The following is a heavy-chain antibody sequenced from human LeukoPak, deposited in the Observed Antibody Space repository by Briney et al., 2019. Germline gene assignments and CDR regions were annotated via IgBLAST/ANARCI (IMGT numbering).Heavy chain of an antibody. V-gene: IGHV3-53*04. D-gene: IGHD3-22*01. J-gene: IGHJ5*02. CDR2: IYSGGST. Sequence: PGGSLRLSCAASGFTVSSNYMSWVRQAPGKGLEWVSVIYSGGSTYYADSVKGRFTISRHNSKNTLYLQMNSLRAEDTAVYYCARAPTMSNKLSNWFDPWGQGTLVTVSS. CDR1: GFTVSSNY. CDR3: ARAPTMSNKLSNWFDP.